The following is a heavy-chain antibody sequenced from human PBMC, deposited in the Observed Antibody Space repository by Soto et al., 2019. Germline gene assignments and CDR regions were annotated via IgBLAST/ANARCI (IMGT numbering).Heavy chain of an antibody. Sequence: SETLSLTCTVSGGSISSSSYYWGWIRQPPGKGLEWIGSIYYSGSTYYNPSLKSRVTISVDTSKNQFSLKLSSVTAADTAVYYCARGSTSYYGSGSSWFDPWGQGTLVSVS. CDR3: ARGSTSYYGSGSSWFDP. CDR1: GGSISSSSYY. D-gene: IGHD3-10*01. CDR2: IYYSGST. J-gene: IGHJ5*02. V-gene: IGHV4-39*01.